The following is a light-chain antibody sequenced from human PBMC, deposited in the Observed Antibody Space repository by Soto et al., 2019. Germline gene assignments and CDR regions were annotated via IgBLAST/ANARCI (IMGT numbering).Light chain of an antibody. CDR1: SSNIGSNT. J-gene: IGLJ3*02. V-gene: IGLV1-44*01. CDR3: ATWDDSLNGWV. Sequence: QSVLTQSPSASGTPGQRVTISCSGSSSNIGSNTVNWYQQLPGAAPKLLIYLNSQRPSGVPDRFSGSKSGTSASLAISGLHSEDEADYYCATWDDSLNGWVFGGGTKLTVL. CDR2: LNS.